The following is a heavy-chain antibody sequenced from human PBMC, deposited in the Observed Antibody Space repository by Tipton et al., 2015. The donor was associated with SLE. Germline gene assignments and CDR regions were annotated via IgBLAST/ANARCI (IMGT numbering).Heavy chain of an antibody. Sequence: GLVKPSETLSLTCTVSGGSISSSSYYWGWIRQPPGKGLEWVGSIYYSGNTYYDPSLKSRVTISLDTSRNQFSLKLSSVTAADTAVYYCARLDYSNYWYFDLWGRGTLVTVSS. D-gene: IGHD4-11*01. CDR2: IYYSGNT. CDR1: GGSISSSSYY. CDR3: ARLDYSNYWYFDL. J-gene: IGHJ2*01. V-gene: IGHV4-39*01.